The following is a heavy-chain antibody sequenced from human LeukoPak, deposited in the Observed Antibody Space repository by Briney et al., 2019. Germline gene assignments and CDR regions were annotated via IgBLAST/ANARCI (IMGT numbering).Heavy chain of an antibody. CDR2: ILYSGST. J-gene: IGHJ3*02. CDR1: GGSISGYF. V-gene: IGHV4-59*01. CDR3: ARTRGYGGNSPRAFDI. D-gene: IGHD4-23*01. Sequence: SEPLSLTCTVSGGSISGYFWSWVRQPRGKGVEWIAYILYSGSTNYNPSLKSRVTISVDTSKNQFSLMLTSVTAADTAVYYCARTRGYGGNSPRAFDIWGQGTMVTVSS.